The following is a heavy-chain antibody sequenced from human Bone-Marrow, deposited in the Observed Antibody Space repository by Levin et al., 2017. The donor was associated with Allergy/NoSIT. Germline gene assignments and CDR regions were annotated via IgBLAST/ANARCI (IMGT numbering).Heavy chain of an antibody. CDR2: ISWNSGSI. J-gene: IGHJ6*02. Sequence: GGSLRLSCAASGFTFDDYAMYWVRQAPGKGLEWVSGISWNSGSIGYADSVKGRFTISRDNAKNSLYLQMNSLRVEDTALYYCAKDITARCYGMDVWGQGTTVTVSS. V-gene: IGHV3-9*01. CDR1: GFTFDDYA. CDR3: AKDITARCYGMDV. D-gene: IGHD6-6*01.